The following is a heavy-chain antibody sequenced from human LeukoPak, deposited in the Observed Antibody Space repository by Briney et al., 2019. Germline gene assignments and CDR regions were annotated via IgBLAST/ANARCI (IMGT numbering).Heavy chain of an antibody. J-gene: IGHJ4*02. CDR3: ARDRTTVTVFDY. CDR2: IHSDGSVT. Sequence: GGSLRLSCAASGFTFSRYWMSWVRQAPGKGLVWVSRIHSDGSVTSYADSVKGRFTVSRGNAKNTLYLQMNSLRADDTAVYYCARDRTTVTVFDYWGQGTLVTVSS. V-gene: IGHV3-74*01. CDR1: GFTFSRYW. D-gene: IGHD4-17*01.